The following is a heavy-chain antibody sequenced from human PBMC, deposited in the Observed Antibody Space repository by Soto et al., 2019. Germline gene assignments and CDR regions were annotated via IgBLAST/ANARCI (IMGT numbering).Heavy chain of an antibody. CDR3: ARAPPECSSTSCYGGNWFDP. J-gene: IGHJ5*02. Sequence: SQTLSLTCTVSGGSISSYYWSWIRPPPGKGLEWIGYIYYSGSTNYNPSLKSRVTISVDTSKNPFSLKLSSVTAADTAVYYCARAPPECSSTSCYGGNWFDPWGQGTLVTVSS. CDR1: GGSISSYY. V-gene: IGHV4-59*01. CDR2: IYYSGST. D-gene: IGHD2-2*01.